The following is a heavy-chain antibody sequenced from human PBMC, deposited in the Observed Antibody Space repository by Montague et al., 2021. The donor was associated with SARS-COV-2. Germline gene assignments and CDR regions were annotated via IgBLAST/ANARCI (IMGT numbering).Heavy chain of an antibody. V-gene: IGHV4-34*01. D-gene: IGHD4-11*01. CDR2: IHHSGST. J-gene: IGHJ6*02. CDR3: ACGEITTRGLIYYYGMDV. CDR1: GGSFSGYY. Sequence: SETLSLTCAVSGGSFSGYYCTWIRQSPRKGLEWIGVIHHSGSTNYNQSLKRRITISVDTAKNQFPLKLSSVTAADTAVYYCACGEITTRGLIYYYGMDVWGQGTTVTVSS.